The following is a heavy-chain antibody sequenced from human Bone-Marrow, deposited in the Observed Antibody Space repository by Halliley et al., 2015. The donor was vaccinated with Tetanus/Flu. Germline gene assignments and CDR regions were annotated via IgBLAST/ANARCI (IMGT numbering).Heavy chain of an antibody. CDR2: ISSSGSTT. Sequence: CAASGFNFGTYDLNWVRQAPGKGLEWVSYISSSGSTTYYADSVKGRFTVSRDNAKKSLYLQMHSLRAEDTAVYFCARVPRGHVWGDTFDIWGPGTMVAVSS. J-gene: IGHJ3*02. CDR3: ARVPRGHVWGDTFDI. V-gene: IGHV3-48*03. D-gene: IGHD3-16*01. CDR1: GFNFGTYD.